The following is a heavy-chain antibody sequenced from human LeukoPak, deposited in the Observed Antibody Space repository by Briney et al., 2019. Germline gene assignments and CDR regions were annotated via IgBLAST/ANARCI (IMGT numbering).Heavy chain of an antibody. D-gene: IGHD3-22*01. CDR2: IKQDGTEK. J-gene: IGHJ4*02. CDR3: ARHYYDTSGYYGRDYFDY. CDR1: GFTFNTYW. Sequence: GGSLRLSCEAPGFTFNTYWMSWVRQAPGKGPEWMANIKQDGTEKYYVDSVKGRFTISRDNAKNSLYLQMNSLRAEDTAVYYCARHYYDTSGYYGRDYFDYWGQGTLVTVSS. V-gene: IGHV3-7*01.